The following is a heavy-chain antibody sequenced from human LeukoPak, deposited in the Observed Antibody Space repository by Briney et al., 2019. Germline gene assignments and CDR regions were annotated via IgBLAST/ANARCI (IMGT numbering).Heavy chain of an antibody. J-gene: IGHJ5*02. CDR2: ISSSGSTI. V-gene: IGHV3-11*01. CDR3: ARALWELLQNWFDP. CDR1: GFTFSDYY. D-gene: IGHD1-26*01. Sequence: GGSLRLSCAASGFTFSDYYMSWIRQAPGKGLEWVSYISSSGSTIYYADSVKGRFTISRDNAKNSLYLQMNSLRAEDTAVYYCARALWELLQNWFDPWGQGTLATVSS.